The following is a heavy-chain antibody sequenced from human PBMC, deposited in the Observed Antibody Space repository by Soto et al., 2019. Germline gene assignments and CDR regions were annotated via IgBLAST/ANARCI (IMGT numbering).Heavy chain of an antibody. Sequence: WTWIRQPPGKGLEWIGYIYYSGSTYYNPSLKSRVTISVDKAKNQLSQRLSSVTAADTAVYYCARAQLVGYYFDSWGQGTLVTVSS. D-gene: IGHD2-2*01. CDR3: ARAQLVGYYFDS. CDR2: IYYSGST. J-gene: IGHJ4*02. V-gene: IGHV4-30-4*08.